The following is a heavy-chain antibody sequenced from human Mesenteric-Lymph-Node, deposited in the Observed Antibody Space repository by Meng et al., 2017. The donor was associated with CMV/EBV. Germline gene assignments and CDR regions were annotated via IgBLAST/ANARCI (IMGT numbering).Heavy chain of an antibody. J-gene: IGHJ4*02. CDR2: ISSSAAYI. Sequence: GGSLRLSCAASGFSFSRNNMHWVRQAPGKGLQWVSSISSSAAYIYYADSLKGRFTISRDNAKNSLYLQMNSLRAEDTAVYFCTSIHYGYWGQGTLVTVSS. CDR3: TSIHYGY. CDR1: GFSFSRNN. V-gene: IGHV3-21*01. D-gene: IGHD3-16*01.